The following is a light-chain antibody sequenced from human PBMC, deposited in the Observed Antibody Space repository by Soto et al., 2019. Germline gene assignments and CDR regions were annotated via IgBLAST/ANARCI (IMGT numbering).Light chain of an antibody. CDR2: GAS. J-gene: IGKJ1*01. CDR3: RQSATSPRT. V-gene: IGKV3-20*01. Sequence: EIVLTQSPGTLSLSPGERATLSCRASQTVGNNYLDWYKQKPGQAPRPLIYGASSRATVIPDRFSGSGSGTDFTLTISRLEPEDFAVYYCRQSATSPRTFGQGTKVEIK. CDR1: QTVGNNY.